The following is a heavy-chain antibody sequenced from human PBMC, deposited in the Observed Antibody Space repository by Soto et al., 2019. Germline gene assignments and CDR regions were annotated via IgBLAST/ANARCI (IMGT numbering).Heavy chain of an antibody. CDR3: ARATYYYDSSGNDY. CDR2: MKHSGSA. CDR1: NFSLSTNYY. Sequence: PSETLSLTCAVSNFSLSTNYYWGWIRQAPGKGLQWIGSMKHSGSAYYSPSLRRRATISLDTSKNQFSLKLSSVTAADTAVYYCARATYYYDSSGNDYWGQGTLVTVSS. J-gene: IGHJ4*02. V-gene: IGHV4-38-2*01. D-gene: IGHD3-22*01.